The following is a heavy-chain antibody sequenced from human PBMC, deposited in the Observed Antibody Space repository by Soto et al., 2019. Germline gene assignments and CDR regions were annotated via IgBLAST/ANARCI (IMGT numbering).Heavy chain of an antibody. CDR2: INPSGGST. CDR1: GYTFTSYY. Sequence: ASVKVSCKASGYTFTSYYMHWVRQAPGQGLEWMGIINPSGGSTSYAQKFQGRVTMTRDTSTSTVYMELSSLRSEDTAVYYCARTSYSGAKMAWFDPWGQGTLVTVSS. D-gene: IGHD1-26*01. CDR3: ARTSYSGAKMAWFDP. J-gene: IGHJ5*02. V-gene: IGHV1-46*01.